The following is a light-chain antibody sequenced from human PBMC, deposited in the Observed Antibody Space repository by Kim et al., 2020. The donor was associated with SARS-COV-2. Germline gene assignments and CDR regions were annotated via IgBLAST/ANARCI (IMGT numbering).Light chain of an antibody. CDR3: QKYESAPWT. CDR2: ATS. Sequence: ASVGDEVTITCRASQGISNYLAWYQQKPGKAAKLLIYATSTLQSGGPSRFRGSRSGTDFTLIITRLQPEDVATYYCQKYESAPWTFGQGTKVDIK. V-gene: IGKV1-27*01. CDR1: QGISNY. J-gene: IGKJ1*01.